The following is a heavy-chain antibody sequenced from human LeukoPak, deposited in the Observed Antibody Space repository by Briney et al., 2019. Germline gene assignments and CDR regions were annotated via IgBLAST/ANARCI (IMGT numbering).Heavy chain of an antibody. CDR1: GFTFSSYA. V-gene: IGHV3-23*01. CDR2: ISGSGGST. CDR3: ARDLDDSSAREVWFDP. J-gene: IGHJ5*02. D-gene: IGHD3-22*01. Sequence: GGSLRLSCAASGFTFSSYAMSWVRQAPGKGLEWVSAISGSGGSTYYADSVKGRFTISRDNSKNTLYLQMNSLRAEDTAVYYCARDLDDSSAREVWFDPWGQGTLVTVSS.